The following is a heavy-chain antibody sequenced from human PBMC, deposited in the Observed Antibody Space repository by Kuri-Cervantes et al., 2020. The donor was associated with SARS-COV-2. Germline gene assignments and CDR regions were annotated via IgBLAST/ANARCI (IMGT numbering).Heavy chain of an antibody. CDR3: ARRLEYANAFDI. CDR1: GGSISSSSYY. V-gene: IGHV4-39*01. Sequence: SETLSLTCTVSGGSISSSSYYWGWIRQPPGKGLKWIGSIYYSGSTYYNPSLKSRVTISVDTSKNQFSLKLSSVTAADTAVYYCARRLEYANAFDIWGQGTMVTVSS. D-gene: IGHD2-2*01. CDR2: IYYSGST. J-gene: IGHJ3*02.